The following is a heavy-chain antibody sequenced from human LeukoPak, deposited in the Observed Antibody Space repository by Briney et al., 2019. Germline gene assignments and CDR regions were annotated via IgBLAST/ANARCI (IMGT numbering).Heavy chain of an antibody. CDR3: ARRSYGSGPYYFDH. CDR2: INSDGSST. J-gene: IGHJ4*02. D-gene: IGHD3-10*01. Sequence: GGSLRLSCAASGFTFSSYWMHWVRQAPGKGLVWVSRINSDGSSTSYADSVKGRFTISRDSAKNTLYLQMNSLRAEDSAVYYCARRSYGSGPYYFDHWGQGTLVTVSS. V-gene: IGHV3-74*01. CDR1: GFTFSSYW.